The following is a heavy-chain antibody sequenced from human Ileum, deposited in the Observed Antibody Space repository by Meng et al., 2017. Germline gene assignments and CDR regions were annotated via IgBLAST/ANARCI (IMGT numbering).Heavy chain of an antibody. J-gene: IGHJ4*02. CDR3: ARAGGYCSGGSCFPSGD. V-gene: IGHV3-7*01. Sequence: GESLKISCAASGFTCSTYWMNWVRQAPGKGLEWVADIRQDGSEMYYVDSVKGRFTISRDNVENSLYLQMNNLRAEDTAVYYCARAGGYCSGGSCFPSGDWGQGTLVTVSS. D-gene: IGHD2-15*01. CDR2: IRQDGSEM. CDR1: GFTCSTYW.